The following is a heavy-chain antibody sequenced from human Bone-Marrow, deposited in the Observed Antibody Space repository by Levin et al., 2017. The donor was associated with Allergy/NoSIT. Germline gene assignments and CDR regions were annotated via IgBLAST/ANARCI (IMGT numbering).Heavy chain of an antibody. CDR1: GFSLSRYG. D-gene: IGHD6-19*01. V-gene: IGHV3-64*01. CDR3: ARGRGGSGFGAIDS. J-gene: IGHJ4*02. CDR2: ISDNGGAT. Sequence: GGSLRLSCTASGFSLSRYGMHWVRQAPGKGLEYVSSISDNGGATYYAKSVKDRFTISRDTSRNILYLQMGSLRVDDMGVYDCARGRGGSGFGAIDSWGLGTLVTVSS.